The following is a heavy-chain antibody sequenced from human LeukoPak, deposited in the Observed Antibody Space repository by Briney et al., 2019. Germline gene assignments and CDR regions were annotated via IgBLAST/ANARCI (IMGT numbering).Heavy chain of an antibody. Sequence: PGGSLGLSCAASGFTFDGYAMHWVRQAPGKGLEWVSGISWNSGSIGYADSVKGRFTISRDNAKNSLYLQMNSLRAEDTALYYCAKDIRAYYYYYGMDVWGQGTTVTVSS. CDR2: ISWNSGSI. D-gene: IGHD3-10*01. CDR3: AKDIRAYYYYYGMDV. CDR1: GFTFDGYA. J-gene: IGHJ6*02. V-gene: IGHV3-9*01.